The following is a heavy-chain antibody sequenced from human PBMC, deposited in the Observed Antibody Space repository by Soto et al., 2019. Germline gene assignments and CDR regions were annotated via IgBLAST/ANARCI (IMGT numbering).Heavy chain of an antibody. Sequence: SGPTLVNPTQTLTLTCTFSGFSLSTSGVGVGWIRQPPGKALEWLALIYWDDDKRYSPSLKSRLTITKDTSKNQVVLTMTNMDPVDTATYYCAHRPADGSGYRCHSGFDYWGQGTLVTVAS. CDR2: IYWDDDK. CDR1: GFSLSTSGVG. D-gene: IGHD3-22*01. V-gene: IGHV2-5*02. CDR3: AHRPADGSGYRCHSGFDY. J-gene: IGHJ4*02.